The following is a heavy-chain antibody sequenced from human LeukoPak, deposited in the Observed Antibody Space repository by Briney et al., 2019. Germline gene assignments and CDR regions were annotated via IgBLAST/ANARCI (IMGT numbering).Heavy chain of an antibody. Sequence: PGGSLRLSCAASGFTFSSYAMHWVRQAPGKGLEWVAVISYDGSNKYYADSVKGRSTISRDNSKNTLYLQMNSLRAEDTAVCYCARGKSGPYYDFWSGSQPLYGMDVWGQGTTVTVSS. CDR3: ARGKSGPYYDFWSGSQPLYGMDV. D-gene: IGHD3-3*01. J-gene: IGHJ6*02. V-gene: IGHV3-30-3*01. CDR1: GFTFSSYA. CDR2: ISYDGSNK.